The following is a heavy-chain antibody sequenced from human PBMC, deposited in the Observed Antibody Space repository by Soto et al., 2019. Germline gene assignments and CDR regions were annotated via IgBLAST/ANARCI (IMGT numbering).Heavy chain of an antibody. Sequence: GESLKISCQCSGYTFSNFWIGWVRQLPGQGLEWMGIIYPGDHETRYSPSFLGKVTISAETSINTAYLQWSSLEASDSAFYFCARSPRSSPYFDFWGQGALVPVSP. CDR2: IYPGDHET. D-gene: IGHD6-13*01. CDR3: ARSPRSSPYFDF. V-gene: IGHV5-51*01. J-gene: IGHJ4*02. CDR1: GYTFSNFW.